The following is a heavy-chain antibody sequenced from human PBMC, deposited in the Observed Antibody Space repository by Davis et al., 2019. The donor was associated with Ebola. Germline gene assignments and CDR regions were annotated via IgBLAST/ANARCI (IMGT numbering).Heavy chain of an antibody. CDR2: IIPIFGTA. D-gene: IGHD6-6*01. Sequence: SVKVSCKASGYTFTGYYMHWVRQAPGQGLEWMGGIIPIFGTANYAQKFQGRVTITADESTSTAYMELSSLRSEDTAVYYCASGLTYPRLVSIADYWGQGTLVTVSS. V-gene: IGHV1-69*13. J-gene: IGHJ4*02. CDR1: GYTFTGYY. CDR3: ASGLTYPRLVSIADY.